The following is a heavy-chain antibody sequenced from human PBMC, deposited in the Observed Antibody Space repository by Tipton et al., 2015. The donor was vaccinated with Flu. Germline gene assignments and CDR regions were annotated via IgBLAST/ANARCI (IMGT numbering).Heavy chain of an antibody. CDR3: ARDQVDWQQLVDYYYYYVMDV. D-gene: IGHD6-13*01. Sequence: QLVQSGAEVKKPGSSVKVSCKASGGTFSSYAISWVRQAPGQGLEWMGRIIPIFGTANYAQKFQGRVTITADESPSTAYMELSSLRSEDTAVYYCARDQVDWQQLVDYYYYYVMDVWGQGTTVTVSS. CDR2: IIPIFGTA. V-gene: IGHV1-69*15. J-gene: IGHJ6*02. CDR1: GGTFSSYA.